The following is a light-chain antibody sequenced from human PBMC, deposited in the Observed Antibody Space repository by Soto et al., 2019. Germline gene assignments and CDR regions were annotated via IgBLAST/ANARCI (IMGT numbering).Light chain of an antibody. V-gene: IGKV1-5*01. CDR3: QQYNSYSRT. CDR2: DAS. Sequence: DIQMTQSPSTLSASVGDRVIITCRASQSFSSWLAWYQQKPGKAPKLLIYDASSLESGVPSRFSGSGSGTEFTLTISSLQPDDFATYYCQQYNSYSRTFGQGTKVDIK. CDR1: QSFSSW. J-gene: IGKJ1*01.